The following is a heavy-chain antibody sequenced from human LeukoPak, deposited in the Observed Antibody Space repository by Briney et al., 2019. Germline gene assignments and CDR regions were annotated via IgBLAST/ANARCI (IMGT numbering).Heavy chain of an antibody. V-gene: IGHV1-46*01. Sequence: ASVKVSCKASGYTFSMYYMHWVRQAPGQGLEWMGIINPSGETTAYAQRFQGRVTMTCDTSTNTLYMELSSLRTEDTAVYYCARGGDFADYFEHWGQGNLVTVSS. CDR1: GYTFSMYY. J-gene: IGHJ4*03. D-gene: IGHD3-16*01. CDR2: INPSGETT. CDR3: ARGGDFADYFEH.